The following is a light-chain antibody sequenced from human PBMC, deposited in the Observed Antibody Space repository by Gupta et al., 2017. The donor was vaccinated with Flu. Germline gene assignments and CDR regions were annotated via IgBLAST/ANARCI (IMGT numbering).Light chain of an antibody. CDR2: AAA. Sequence: DVQMTQSPSSLSASVGDRVTITCRASQGISNYLAWYQQKPGKDPKLLIYAAATVQSGVPSRFSGSGSGTDFTLTISRLQHEDVATYYCQHDNCAPLAFGRGTKVEIK. V-gene: IGKV1-27*01. CDR1: QGISNY. J-gene: IGKJ4*02. CDR3: QHDNCAPLA.